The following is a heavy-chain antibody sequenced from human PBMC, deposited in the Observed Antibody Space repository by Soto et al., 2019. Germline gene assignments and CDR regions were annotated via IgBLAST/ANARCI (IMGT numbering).Heavy chain of an antibody. Sequence: ASVKVSCKASGYPFTNYAMHWVRQAPGQSLEWMGWINVDNGNTKYSQKFQGRVTITGDTSSSTAYMELSSLRSEDTAVYYCARAAYDSSGYYPFTFEYLQHWGQGTLVTVCS. J-gene: IGHJ1*01. CDR1: GYPFTNYA. CDR2: INVDNGNT. D-gene: IGHD3-22*01. CDR3: ARAAYDSSGYYPFTFEYLQH. V-gene: IGHV1-3*01.